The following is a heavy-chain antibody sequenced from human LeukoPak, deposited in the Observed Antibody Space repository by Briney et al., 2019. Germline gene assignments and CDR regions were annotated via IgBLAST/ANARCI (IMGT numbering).Heavy chain of an antibody. D-gene: IGHD2-2*02. V-gene: IGHV3-21*01. Sequence: PGGSLRLSCAASGFTFSTYVMTWVRQAPGKGLEWVSSISTSTSYIYYADSVKGRFTISRDNAKNSLYLQMNSLRAEDTAVYYCAREDCSGTSCYIPLNYYYYYMDVWGKGTTVTVSS. CDR3: AREDCSGTSCYIPLNYYYYYMDV. J-gene: IGHJ6*03. CDR1: GFTFSTYV. CDR2: ISTSTSYI.